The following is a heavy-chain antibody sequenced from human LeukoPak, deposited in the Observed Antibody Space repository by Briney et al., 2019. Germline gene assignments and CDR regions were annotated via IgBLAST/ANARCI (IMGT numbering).Heavy chain of an antibody. Sequence: GASVKVSCKASGYTFTGYYMHWVRQAPGQGLEWMGWINPNSGGTNYAQKFQGRVTMTRDTSINTAYMEMTRLRSDDTAVFYCGRVLTSTTNEGYFHYGGRGTLVSVPS. D-gene: IGHD2/OR15-2a*01. CDR2: INPNSGGT. J-gene: IGHJ4*02. V-gene: IGHV1-2*02. CDR3: GRVLTSTTNEGYFHY. CDR1: GYTFTGYY.